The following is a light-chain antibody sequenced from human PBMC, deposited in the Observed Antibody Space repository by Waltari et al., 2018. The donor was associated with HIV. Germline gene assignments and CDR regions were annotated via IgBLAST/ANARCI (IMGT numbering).Light chain of an antibody. Sequence: SYELTQPPSVSVSPGQTASITCSGDKLGDKYACWYQQKPGQSPVLVIYQDSKRPSGIPEAFSGSNAGNTATLTISGTQAMDEADYYCQAWDSRRVFGGGTKLTV. V-gene: IGLV3-1*01. CDR1: KLGDKY. CDR2: QDS. CDR3: QAWDSRRV. J-gene: IGLJ2*01.